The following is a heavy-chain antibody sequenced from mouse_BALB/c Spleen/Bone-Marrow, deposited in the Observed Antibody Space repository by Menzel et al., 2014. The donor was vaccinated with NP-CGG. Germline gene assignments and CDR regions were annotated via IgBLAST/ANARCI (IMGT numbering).Heavy chain of an antibody. V-gene: IGHV6-6*02. CDR1: GFTFSNYW. Sequence: EVKLMESGGGLVQPGGSMKLSCVASGFTFSNYWMNWFRQSPEKGLEWVAEIRLKSNNYATHYAESVIGRFTISRDDSKSGVFLQMNNLRAEDTGIDYCTRRKRGYAFDYWGQGTSVTVSA. J-gene: IGHJ4*01. CDR2: IRLKSNNYAT. CDR3: TRRKRGYAFDY.